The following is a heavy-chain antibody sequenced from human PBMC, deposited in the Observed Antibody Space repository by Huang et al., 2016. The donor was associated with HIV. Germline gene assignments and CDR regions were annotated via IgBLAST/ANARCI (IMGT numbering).Heavy chain of an antibody. CDR3: ARHDPDYYGSGSYYNNPIY. D-gene: IGHD3-10*01. CDR1: GGSFSRSFYF. CDR2: IYDAGST. V-gene: IGHV4-39*01. J-gene: IGHJ4*02. Sequence: QLQLQESGPGLVKHSETLSLTCTVSGGSFSRSFYFWGWIRTPPGKGQEWIGTIYDAGSTYYNPTLKSRVTISVDTSKNQFSLKLSSVTAADTAVYYCARHDPDYYGSGSYYNNPIYWGQGTLVTVSS.